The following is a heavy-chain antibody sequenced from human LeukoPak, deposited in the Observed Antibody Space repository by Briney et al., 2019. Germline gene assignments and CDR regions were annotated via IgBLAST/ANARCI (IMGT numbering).Heavy chain of an antibody. CDR2: IIPILGIA. D-gene: IGHD5-12*01. CDR3: ARVVDGYNDY. Sequence: ASVKVSCKASGGTFNSYAISWVRQAPGQGLEWMGRIIPILGIANYAQKFQGRVTITADKSTSTAYMELSSLRSEDTAVYYRARVVDGYNDYWGQGTLVTVSS. J-gene: IGHJ4*02. V-gene: IGHV1-69*04. CDR1: GGTFNSYA.